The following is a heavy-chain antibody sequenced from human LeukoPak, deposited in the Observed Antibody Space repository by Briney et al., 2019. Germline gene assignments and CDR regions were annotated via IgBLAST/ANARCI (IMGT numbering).Heavy chain of an antibody. CDR1: GGSISSSSAY. J-gene: IGHJ4*02. V-gene: IGHV4-39*01. CDR2: IYYSKNT. CDR3: VSPRGFSYGYFDY. D-gene: IGHD5-18*01. Sequence: PSETLSLTCTVSGGSISSSSAYWGWIRQPPGKGLEWIGSIYYSKNTYYNPSLKRRVTISADTYKNQFSLTLGSVSATDTAVYYCVSPRGFSYGYFDYWGQGTLVTVSS.